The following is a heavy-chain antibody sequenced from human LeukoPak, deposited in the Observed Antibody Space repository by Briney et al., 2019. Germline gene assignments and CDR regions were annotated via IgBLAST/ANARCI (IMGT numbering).Heavy chain of an antibody. CDR3: ARDSSGYHTFDY. CDR2: IFNKGRN. V-gene: IGHV4-31*03. J-gene: IGHJ4*02. Sequence: SETLSLTCTVSGASIGRGGYYWTWIRQHPGKGLEWIGYIFNKGRNYYNPSPKRRVTTSLDTSKNQFSLMLSSVTAADTAVYYCARDSSGYHTFDYWGQGILVTVSS. CDR1: GASIGRGGYY. D-gene: IGHD3-22*01.